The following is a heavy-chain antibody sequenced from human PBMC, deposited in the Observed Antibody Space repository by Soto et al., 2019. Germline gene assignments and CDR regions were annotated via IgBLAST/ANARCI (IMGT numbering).Heavy chain of an antibody. D-gene: IGHD4-17*01. Sequence: GGSLRLSCSVSGFIFNNYVMHWVRQAPGKGLEYVSAIDNNGISTYYADSVKDRFTISRANSQNTLYLQMNSLRAEDTAVYYCAKVKAYGDYEGWYFDYWGQGTLVTVSS. CDR1: GFIFNNYV. V-gene: IGHV3-64*04. CDR2: IDNNGIST. J-gene: IGHJ4*02. CDR3: AKVKAYGDYEGWYFDY.